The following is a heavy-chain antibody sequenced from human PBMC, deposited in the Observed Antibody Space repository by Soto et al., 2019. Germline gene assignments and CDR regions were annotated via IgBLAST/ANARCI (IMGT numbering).Heavy chain of an antibody. CDR1: GFTFSSYA. D-gene: IGHD3-10*01. CDR2: ISRSGGST. V-gene: IGHV3-23*01. CDR3: AKDQSPPEYYYGSGSSHFDY. J-gene: IGHJ4*02. Sequence: GSLRLSCAASGFTFSSYAMSWVRQAPGKGLEWVSAISRSGGSTYYADSVKGRFTISRDKSKNTLYLQMNSLRAEDTAVYYCAKDQSPPEYYYGSGSSHFDYWGQGTLVTVSS.